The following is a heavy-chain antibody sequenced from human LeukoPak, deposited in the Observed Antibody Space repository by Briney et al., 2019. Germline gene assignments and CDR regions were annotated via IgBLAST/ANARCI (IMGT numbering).Heavy chain of an antibody. J-gene: IGHJ4*02. D-gene: IGHD6-13*01. Sequence: GGSLRLSCAASGITFSTYGMYWVRQAPGKGLEWLAVLSHDGNNKYYVDLVKGRFTISRDNSKNTLYLQMNSLRAEDTAVYYCARGRNSIAAAATVCWGQGTLVTVSS. V-gene: IGHV3-30*03. CDR3: ARGRNSIAAAATVC. CDR2: LSHDGNNK. CDR1: GITFSTYG.